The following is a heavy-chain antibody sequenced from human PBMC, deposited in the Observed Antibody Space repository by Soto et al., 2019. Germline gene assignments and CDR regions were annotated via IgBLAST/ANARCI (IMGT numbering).Heavy chain of an antibody. CDR3: ARDYYGSGSSVNYGMDV. J-gene: IGHJ6*02. D-gene: IGHD3-10*01. V-gene: IGHV1-2*04. CDR2: INPNSGGT. Sequence: ASVKVSCKASGYTFTGYYMRWVRQAPGQGLEWMGWINPNSGGTNYAQKFQGWVTMTRDTSISTAYVELSRLRSDDTAVYYCARDYYGSGSSVNYGMDVWGQGTTVTVSS. CDR1: GYTFTGYY.